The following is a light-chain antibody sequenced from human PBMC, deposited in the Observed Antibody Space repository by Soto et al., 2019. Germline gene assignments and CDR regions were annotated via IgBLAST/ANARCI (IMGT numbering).Light chain of an antibody. CDR3: QQSAKIPRT. CDR2: AAS. Sequence: DIQMTQSPSSLSASVGDRVTITCRASQTINNYVSWYQQKPGKAPKSLIYAASTLQRGVPTRFSGGGSGTDFTLTINSLQPEDSAIYYCQQSAKIPRTFGQGTKVEI. CDR1: QTINNY. J-gene: IGKJ1*01. V-gene: IGKV1-39*01.